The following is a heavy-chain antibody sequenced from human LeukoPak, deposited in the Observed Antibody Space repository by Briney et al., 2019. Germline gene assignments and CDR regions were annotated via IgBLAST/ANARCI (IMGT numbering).Heavy chain of an antibody. V-gene: IGHV4-39*07. CDR1: GGSISSSSYY. Sequence: PSETLSLTCTVSGGSISSSSYYWGWIRQPSGKGLEWIGSIYYSGSTYYNPSLKSRVTISVDTSKNQFSLKLSSVTAADTAVYYCARSIVVVTAYYYYGMDVWGQGTTVTVSS. CDR3: ARSIVVVTAYYYYGMDV. D-gene: IGHD2-21*02. CDR2: IYYSGST. J-gene: IGHJ6*02.